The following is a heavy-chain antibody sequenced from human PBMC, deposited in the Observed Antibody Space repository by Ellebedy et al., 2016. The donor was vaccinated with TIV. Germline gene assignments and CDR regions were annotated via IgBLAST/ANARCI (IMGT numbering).Heavy chain of an antibody. CDR1: GGSMINDDHY. V-gene: IGHV4-30-4*01. CDR2: IYYSGTT. Sequence: MPSETLSLTCTVSGGSMINDDHYWGWIRQPPGKGLEWIGYIYYSGTTYYNPSFKHRLTMSVDKSKSQVSLKLTSVTAADTAVYYCARGVGNRPPALDIWGQGTKVTVSS. J-gene: IGHJ3*02. D-gene: IGHD1-14*01. CDR3: ARGVGNRPPALDI.